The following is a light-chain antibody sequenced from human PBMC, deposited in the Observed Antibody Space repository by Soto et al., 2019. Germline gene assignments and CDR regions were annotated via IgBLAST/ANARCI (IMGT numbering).Light chain of an antibody. CDR1: NIGSKS. CDR2: YDS. J-gene: IGLJ2*01. Sequence: SYELTQPPSVSVAPGKTARITCGGNNIGSKSVHWYQQKPGQAPVLVIYYDSDRPSGIPERFSGSNSGNTATLTISRVEAVDEADYYCQVWDSSSDHGVFGGGTKVTVL. V-gene: IGLV3-21*04. CDR3: QVWDSSSDHGV.